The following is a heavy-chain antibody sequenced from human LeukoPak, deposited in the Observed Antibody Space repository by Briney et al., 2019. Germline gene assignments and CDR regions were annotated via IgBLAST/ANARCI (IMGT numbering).Heavy chain of an antibody. CDR2: INHSGST. J-gene: IGHJ5*02. CDR3: ASKPLRRYYYGSGSYNEP. V-gene: IGHV4-34*01. D-gene: IGHD3-10*01. Sequence: NASETLSLTCAVYGGSFCGYYWSWIRQPPGKGLEWIGEINHSGSTNYNQSLKSRVTISVDTSKNHFSLKLSSVTAADTAVYYCASKPLRRYYYGSGSYNEPWGQGTLVTVSS. CDR1: GGSFCGYY.